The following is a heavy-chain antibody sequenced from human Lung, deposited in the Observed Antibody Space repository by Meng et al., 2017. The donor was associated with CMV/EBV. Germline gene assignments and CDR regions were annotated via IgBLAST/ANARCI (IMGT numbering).Heavy chain of an antibody. J-gene: IGHJ5*02. CDR3: TREPYYYDSSGYYYGFDP. V-gene: IGHV3-49*04. Sequence: GESLKISCTASGFTFGDYAMSWVGQAQGKGLEWVGFIRSIAYGGTIEYAASAKGRFTISRDESKSIAYLQMNSLKTEDTAVYDYTREPYYYDSSGYYYGFDPXGQGXLVTVSS. CDR1: GFTFGDYA. CDR2: IRSIAYGGTI. D-gene: IGHD3-22*01.